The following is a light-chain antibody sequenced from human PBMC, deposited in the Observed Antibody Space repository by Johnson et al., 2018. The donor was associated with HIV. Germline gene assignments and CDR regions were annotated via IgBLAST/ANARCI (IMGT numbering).Light chain of an antibody. Sequence: QSVLTQPPSVSAAPGQKVTISCSGSSSNIGNNYVSWYQQLPGTAPKVLIYESNKRPSGIPDRFSGSKSDTSATLGITGLQTGDEADYYCGAWDSSLRVYVCGTGTNVTVL. CDR3: GAWDSSLRVYV. CDR2: ESN. J-gene: IGLJ1*01. V-gene: IGLV1-51*02. CDR1: SSNIGNNY.